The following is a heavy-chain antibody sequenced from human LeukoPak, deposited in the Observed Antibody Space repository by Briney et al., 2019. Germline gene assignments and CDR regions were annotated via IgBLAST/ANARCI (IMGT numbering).Heavy chain of an antibody. CDR3: ARGFCGGDCYYDY. V-gene: IGHV1-8*01. J-gene: IGHJ4*02. Sequence: GASVKVSCKASGYTFTTYHINWVRQATGQGLEWMGWINPSSGNTGYAQKFQGRVTLTRSTSISTAYMELSGLTSEDTAVYYCARGFCGGDCYYDYWGQGILVTVSS. CDR1: GYTFTTYH. CDR2: INPSSGNT. D-gene: IGHD2-21*02.